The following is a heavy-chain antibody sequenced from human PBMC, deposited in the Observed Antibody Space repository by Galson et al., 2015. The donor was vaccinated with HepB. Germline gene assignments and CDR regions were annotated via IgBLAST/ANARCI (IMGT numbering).Heavy chain of an antibody. J-gene: IGHJ6*02. D-gene: IGHD6-19*01. V-gene: IGHV3-30*03. CDR3: AGDSVYSNGWSSAYYHNGMDV. Sequence: SLRLSCAASGLTFSSYGMHWVRQAPGKGLEWLAVISYDGKNKQYADSVKGRLTISRDNSKNTLYLQMNSLRAEDTAVYYCAGDSVYSNGWSSAYYHNGMDVWGQGTTVTVSS. CDR1: GLTFSSYG. CDR2: ISYDGKNK.